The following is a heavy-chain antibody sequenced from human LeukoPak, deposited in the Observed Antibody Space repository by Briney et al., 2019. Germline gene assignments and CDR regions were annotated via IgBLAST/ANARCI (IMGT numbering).Heavy chain of an antibody. V-gene: IGHV3-11*01. CDR1: GFTFSDYY. J-gene: IGHJ6*02. CDR2: ISSSGSTI. D-gene: IGHD4-17*01. CDR3: ARACGDYYYGMDV. Sequence: GGSLRLSCAAPGFTFSDYYMSWIRQGPGKGLEWVSYISSSGSTIYYADSVKGRFTISRDNAKNSLYLQMNSLRAEDTAVYYCARACGDYYYGMDVWGQGTTVTVSS.